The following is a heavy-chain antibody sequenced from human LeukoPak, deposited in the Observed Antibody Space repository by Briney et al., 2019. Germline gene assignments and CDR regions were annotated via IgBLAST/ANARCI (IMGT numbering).Heavy chain of an antibody. J-gene: IGHJ3*02. V-gene: IGHV3-30*03. CDR1: GFTFSTYG. D-gene: IGHD3-22*01. Sequence: GGSLRLSCAASGFTFSTYGMHWVRQAPGKGLEWVAATSYDGSNKYYADSVKGRFTISRDNSKNTLFLQMNSLRDEDTAVYYCTFHYYDSSGPDAFDIWGQGTMVTVSS. CDR2: TSYDGSNK. CDR3: TFHYYDSSGPDAFDI.